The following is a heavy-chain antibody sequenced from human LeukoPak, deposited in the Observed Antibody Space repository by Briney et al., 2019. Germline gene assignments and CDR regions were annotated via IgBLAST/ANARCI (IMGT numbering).Heavy chain of an antibody. CDR2: IKRETDGATT. CDR3: TTGGTLVYGILGWFDP. Sequence: GGSLRLSCAASGFTFSNAWMSWVRQAPGKGLEWVGRIKRETDGATTDYAAPVKGRFTISRDDSKNTLYLQMNSLKTEDTAVYYCTTGGTLVYGILGWFDPWGQGTLVTVSS. CDR1: GFTFSNAW. J-gene: IGHJ5*02. V-gene: IGHV3-15*01. D-gene: IGHD2-8*01.